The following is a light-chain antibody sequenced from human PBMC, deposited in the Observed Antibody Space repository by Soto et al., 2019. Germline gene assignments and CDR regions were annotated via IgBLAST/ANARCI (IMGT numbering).Light chain of an antibody. V-gene: IGKV3-20*01. CDR2: GAS. J-gene: IGKJ1*01. Sequence: EIVLTQSPGTLSLSPGEGATLSCRASQSVSSSYLAWYQQKPGQAPRLLIYGASRRATGIPDRFSGSGSGTDFTLTISRLEPEDFAVYYCQQYGTSPPWTFGQGTRVEIK. CDR1: QSVSSSY. CDR3: QQYGTSPPWT.